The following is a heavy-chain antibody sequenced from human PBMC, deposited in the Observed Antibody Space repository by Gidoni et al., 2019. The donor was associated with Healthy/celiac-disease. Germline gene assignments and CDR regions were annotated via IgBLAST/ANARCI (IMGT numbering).Heavy chain of an antibody. D-gene: IGHD3-10*01. CDR1: GGSISSGGYY. CDR2: IYYSGST. J-gene: IGHJ4*02. Sequence: QVQLQESGPGLVKPSQTLSLTCTVSGGSISSGGYYWSWIRQHPGKGREWIGYIYYSGSTYYNPSHKSRFTISVDTSKNQFALKLSSVTAADTAVYYCARWGSGTFDYWGQGTLVTVSS. V-gene: IGHV4-31*03. CDR3: ARWGSGTFDY.